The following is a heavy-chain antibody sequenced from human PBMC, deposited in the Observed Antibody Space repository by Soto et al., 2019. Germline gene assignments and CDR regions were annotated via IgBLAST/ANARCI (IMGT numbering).Heavy chain of an antibody. D-gene: IGHD2-21*02. CDR1: GGSIKDGGYY. V-gene: IGHV4-31*03. CDR2: IYYTGTT. J-gene: IGHJ5*02. Sequence: SETLSLTCTVSGGSIKDGGYYWSWIRQRPGKCLEWIGYIYYTGTTYYNPSLKSRVTISVDLSKGQFSLKLSSVTAADTAFYYCAKDPSPQPTTVVTPGWFDPWGQGILVTVSS. CDR3: AKDPSPQPTTVVTPGWFDP.